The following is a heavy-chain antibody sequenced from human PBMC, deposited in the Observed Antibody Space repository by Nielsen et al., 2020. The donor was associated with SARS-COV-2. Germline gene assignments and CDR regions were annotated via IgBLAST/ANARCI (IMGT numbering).Heavy chain of an antibody. CDR1: GYTFTSYW. CDR3: ARNTYGGSTDY. V-gene: IGHV5-51*01. CDR2: IYPRDSDT. Sequence: SCKASGYTFTSYWIGWVRQMPGKGLEWMRVIYPRDSDTRYNPSFQGQVTISADKSISTVYLQWSGLKASDSAMYYCARNTYGGSTDYWGQGTLVTVSS. D-gene: IGHD4-23*01. J-gene: IGHJ4*02.